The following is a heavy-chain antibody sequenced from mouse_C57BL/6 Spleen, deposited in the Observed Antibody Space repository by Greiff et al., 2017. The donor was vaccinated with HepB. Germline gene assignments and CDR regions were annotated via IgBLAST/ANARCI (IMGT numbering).Heavy chain of an antibody. D-gene: IGHD2-4*01. CDR1: GYTFTGYW. V-gene: IGHV1-9*01. CDR3: ARGRDYYDYDEEVRDYYAMDY. J-gene: IGHJ4*01. Sequence: QVQLQQSGAELMKPGASVKLSCKATGYTFTGYWIEWVKQRPGHGLEWIGEILPGSGSTNYNEKFKGKATFTADTSSNTAYMQLSSLTTEDSAIYYCARGRDYYDYDEEVRDYYAMDYWGQGTSVTVSS. CDR2: ILPGSGST.